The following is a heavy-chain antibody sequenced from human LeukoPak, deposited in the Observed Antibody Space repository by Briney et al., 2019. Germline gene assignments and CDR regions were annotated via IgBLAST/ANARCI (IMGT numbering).Heavy chain of an antibody. D-gene: IGHD1-26*01. J-gene: IGHJ4*02. CDR2: IYHSGST. CDR1: GGSISSGGYY. Sequence: SETLSLTCTVSGGSISSGGYYWSWIRQPPGEGLEWIGYIYHSGSTYYNPSLKSRVTISVDRSKNQFSLKLSSVTAADTAVYYCARADSGSYLFWGQGTLVTVSS. V-gene: IGHV4-30-2*01. CDR3: ARADSGSYLF.